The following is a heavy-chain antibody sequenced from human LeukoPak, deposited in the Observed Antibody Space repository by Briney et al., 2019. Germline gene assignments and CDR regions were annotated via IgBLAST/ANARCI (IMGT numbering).Heavy chain of an antibody. CDR3: ARGAMVGAEYYYMDV. V-gene: IGHV4-30-2*01. D-gene: IGHD5-18*01. J-gene: IGHJ6*03. CDR1: GGSISSSGYY. CDR2: IYHSGST. Sequence: SETLSLTCTVSGGSISSSGYYWSWIRQPPGKGLEWIGYIYHSGSTYYNPSLKSRVTISVDRSKNQFSLKLSSVTAADTAVYYCARGAMVGAEYYYMDVWGKGTTVTVSS.